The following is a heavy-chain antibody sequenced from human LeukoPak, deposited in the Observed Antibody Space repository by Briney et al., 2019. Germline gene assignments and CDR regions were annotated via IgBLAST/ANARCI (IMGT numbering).Heavy chain of an antibody. CDR2: INHSGST. CDR3: ATISNPVLYYYYGMDV. Sequence: SETLSLTCAVYGGSFSGYYWSWIRQPPGKGLEWIGEINHSGSTNYNPSLKSRVTISVDTAKNQISLKLSSVTAADTAVYYCATISNPVLYYYYGMDVWGQGTTVTVSS. CDR1: GGSFSGYY. J-gene: IGHJ6*02. V-gene: IGHV4-34*01. D-gene: IGHD4-11*01.